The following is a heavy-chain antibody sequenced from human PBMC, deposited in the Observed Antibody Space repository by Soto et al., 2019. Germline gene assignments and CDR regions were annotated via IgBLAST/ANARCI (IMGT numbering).Heavy chain of an antibody. V-gene: IGHV1-18*04. CDR3: ARCTGDGYNSEALDY. J-gene: IGHJ4*02. CDR2: ISPYNGTT. CDR1: GYTFTTYG. D-gene: IGHD5-12*01. Sequence: GASVKVSCKASGYTFTTYGISWVRQAPGQGLEWMGWISPYNGTTNYAEKFQGEMTMNTDTSTSTAYIELRSLRSDDTAVYYCARCTGDGYNSEALDYWGQGTLVTVSS.